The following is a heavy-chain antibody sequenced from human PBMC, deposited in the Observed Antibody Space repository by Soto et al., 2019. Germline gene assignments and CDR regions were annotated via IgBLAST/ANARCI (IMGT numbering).Heavy chain of an antibody. D-gene: IGHD6-19*01. CDR3: ARKYSSRWYHFAY. CDR1: GGSFSGYY. CDR2: INHSGST. Sequence: SETLSLTCAVYGGSFSGYYWSWIRQPPGKGLDWIGEINHSGSTNYNPSLKSRVTISVDTSKNQFSLKLSSVTAADTAVYYCARKYSSRWYHFAYWGQGTLVTVSS. V-gene: IGHV4-34*01. J-gene: IGHJ4*02.